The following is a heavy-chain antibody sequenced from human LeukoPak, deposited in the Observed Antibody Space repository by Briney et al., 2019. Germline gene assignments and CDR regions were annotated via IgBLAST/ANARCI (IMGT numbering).Heavy chain of an antibody. V-gene: IGHV3-48*04. J-gene: IGHJ4*02. D-gene: IGHD3-22*01. CDR2: ISGDAGTT. Sequence: GGSLRLSCEASGFTFSTYSMNWVRQAPGKGLEWISYISGDAGTTNYADSVKGRFTISRDNAKISLFLQMEGLRAEDTAVCSCATVNFNYDDSGYVPFDHWGLGTLVVISS. CDR1: GFTFSTYS. CDR3: ATVNFNYDDSGYVPFDH.